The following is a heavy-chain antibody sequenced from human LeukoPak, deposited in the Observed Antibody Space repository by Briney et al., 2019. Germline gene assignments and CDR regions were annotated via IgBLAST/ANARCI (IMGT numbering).Heavy chain of an antibody. D-gene: IGHD1-26*01. V-gene: IGHV4-34*01. CDR2: INKRGER. Sequence: SETLSLTCTVWVGFLSGYYGRGIRQPPEEGREGSGEINKRGERNYNPSLKSRVTMSVDTSTTQFSLKLRSVTAAELAMYYCVRLGGIYYYYYMEVWGKGTTVTVFS. J-gene: IGHJ6*03. CDR3: VRLGGIYYYYYMEV. CDR1: VGFLSGYY.